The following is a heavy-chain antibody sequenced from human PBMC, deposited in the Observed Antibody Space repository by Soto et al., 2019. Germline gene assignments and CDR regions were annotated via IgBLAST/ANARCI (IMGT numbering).Heavy chain of an antibody. CDR1: GAPLTSDGNY. D-gene: IGHD2-8*02. J-gene: IGHJ4*02. CDR3: ARDKITGLFDY. CDR2: INHSGST. V-gene: IGHV4-61*08. Sequence: PSETLSLTCTVSGAPLTSDGNYWSWLRQHPEKGLEWIGEINHSGSTNYNPSLKSRVTISVDTSKNQFSLKLTSVTAADTAVYYCARDKITGLFDYWGQGTLVTSPQ.